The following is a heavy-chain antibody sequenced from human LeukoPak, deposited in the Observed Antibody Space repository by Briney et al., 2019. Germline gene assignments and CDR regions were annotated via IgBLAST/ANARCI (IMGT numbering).Heavy chain of an antibody. CDR1: GYTFTSYA. CDR3: ATVDGGTEYFDY. CDR2: INAGNGNT. V-gene: IGHV1-3*01. J-gene: IGHJ4*02. Sequence: ASVKVSCKASGYTFTSYAMHWGRQAPGQRLEWMGWINAGNGNTEYSQKFQGRVTITRDTSASTAYMELSSLRSEDTAVYYCATVDGGTEYFDYWGQGTLVTVSS. D-gene: IGHD3-16*01.